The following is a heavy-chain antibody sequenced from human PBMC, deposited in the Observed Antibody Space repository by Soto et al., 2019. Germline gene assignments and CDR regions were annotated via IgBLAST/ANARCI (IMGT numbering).Heavy chain of an antibody. J-gene: IGHJ6*02. CDR3: SRALRSAYDPGYYGMDV. Sequence: QVQLVESGGGVVQPGRSLRLSCAASGSTFSYYGMHWVRQAPGKGLEWVSFISYDGRNTDFADSVKGRFTVSRDDSKSTLYLQMNSLRADDTAVYYCSRALRSAYDPGYYGMDVWGQGTTVSVSS. D-gene: IGHD5-12*01. CDR2: ISYDGRNT. V-gene: IGHV3-30*03. CDR1: GSTFSYYG.